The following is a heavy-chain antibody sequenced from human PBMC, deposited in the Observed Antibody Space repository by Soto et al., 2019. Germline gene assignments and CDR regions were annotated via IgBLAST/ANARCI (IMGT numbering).Heavy chain of an antibody. CDR3: ARWLAARPVCAFDF. Sequence: SVPPVAHPSHTLSLTFSFSGVPLRTCGMDVGWIRQSPEKALEWLAHIYWSDNEHYMTSLKSRLSITKDTSKNQVVLTMTNMDPVDTATYYGARWLAARPVCAFDFWGQGTMVTVSS. CDR1: GVPLRTCGMD. D-gene: IGHD6-6*01. J-gene: IGHJ3*01. V-gene: IGHV2-5*01. CDR2: IYWSDNE.